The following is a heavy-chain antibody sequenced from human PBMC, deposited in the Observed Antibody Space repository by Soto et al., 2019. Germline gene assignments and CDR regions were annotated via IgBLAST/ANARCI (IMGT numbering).Heavy chain of an antibody. CDR3: ANEGIAAALAY. J-gene: IGHJ4*02. Sequence: SFQSCSMHSVRQAPGQRLEWMGWINAGNGNTKYSQKFQGRVTITRDTSASTAYMELSSLRSEDTAVYYCANEGIAAALAYLGKGTPVTVSS. CDR2: INAGNGNT. D-gene: IGHD6-13*01. V-gene: IGHV1-3*01. CDR1: SFQSCS.